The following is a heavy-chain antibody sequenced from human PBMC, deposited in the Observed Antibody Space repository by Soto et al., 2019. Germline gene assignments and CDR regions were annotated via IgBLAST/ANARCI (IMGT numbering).Heavy chain of an antibody. CDR2: INTGNGNT. Sequence: QVQLVQSGPEVKKPGASVKVACKASGITYTTYAIHWVRQAPGQGLEWMGWINTGNGNTRYSQRFQGRVTLTTDTSASTAYMDVSSLTSEDTAVYYCARAISGYVSWGQGTLITVSS. D-gene: IGHD5-12*01. V-gene: IGHV1-3*04. CDR3: ARAISGYVS. J-gene: IGHJ5*02. CDR1: GITYTTYA.